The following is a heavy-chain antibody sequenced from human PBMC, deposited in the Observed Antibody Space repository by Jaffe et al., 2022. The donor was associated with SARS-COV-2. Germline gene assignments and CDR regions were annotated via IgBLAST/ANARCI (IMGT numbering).Heavy chain of an antibody. CDR2: IYYSGSA. D-gene: IGHD3-22*01. J-gene: IGHJ4*02. Sequence: QVELQESGPGLVKPSETLSLTCSVSGFSINNGFYWGWIRQPPGKGLEWIGSIYYSGSANYNPSLKSRVTISVDTSRDQFSLKLTSVTAADTAVYYCARDLVVISLYYFDLWGQGTLVTVSS. CDR1: GFSINNGFY. V-gene: IGHV4-38-2*02. CDR3: ARDLVVISLYYFDL.